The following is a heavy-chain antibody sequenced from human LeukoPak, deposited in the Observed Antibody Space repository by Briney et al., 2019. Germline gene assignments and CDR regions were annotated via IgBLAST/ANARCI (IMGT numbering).Heavy chain of an antibody. J-gene: IGHJ5*02. CDR2: ISAYNGNT. CDR3: ARDQGSSWYRSDWFDP. Sequence: EASVKVSXKASGYTFTSYGISWVRQAPGQGLEWMGWISAYNGNTKYAQKLQGRVTMTTDTSTSTAYMELRSLRSDDTAVYYCARDQGSSWYRSDWFDPWGQGTLVTVSS. CDR1: GYTFTSYG. D-gene: IGHD6-13*01. V-gene: IGHV1-18*01.